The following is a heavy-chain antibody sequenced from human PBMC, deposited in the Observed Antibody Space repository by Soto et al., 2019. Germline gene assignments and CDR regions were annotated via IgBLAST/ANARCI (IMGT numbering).Heavy chain of an antibody. Sequence: QVQLVESGGDVVQPGRSLRLSCAASGFTFSSNAMHWVRQAPGKGLEWVAVVSSDGSNKYYADSVKGRFTISRDNSKNTLYLQMNSLRVDDTAVYYCARDFAGMGTFDYWGQGTLATVSS. J-gene: IGHJ4*02. V-gene: IGHV3-30*04. CDR2: VSSDGSNK. CDR3: ARDFAGMGTFDY. CDR1: GFTFSSNA. D-gene: IGHD1-1*01.